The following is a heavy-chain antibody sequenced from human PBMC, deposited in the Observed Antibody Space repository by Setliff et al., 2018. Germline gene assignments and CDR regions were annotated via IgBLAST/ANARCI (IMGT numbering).Heavy chain of an antibody. Sequence: SETLSLTCSVSGGSISSGSYYWGWIRQSPGKGLEWIGSMYYSGSTYYNPSLKGRVTLSVDTSKNQFSLQLTSVTAADTATYYCARDKWVLVRTHNYYYVDIWGKGTTVTVSS. V-gene: IGHV4-39*07. CDR2: MYYSGST. D-gene: IGHD3-10*01. J-gene: IGHJ6*03. CDR1: GGSISSGSYY. CDR3: ARDKWVLVRTHNYYYVDI.